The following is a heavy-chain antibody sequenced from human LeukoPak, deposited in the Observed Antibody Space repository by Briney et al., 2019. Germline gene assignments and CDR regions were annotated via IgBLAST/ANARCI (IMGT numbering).Heavy chain of an antibody. CDR1: GYTFTGYA. D-gene: IGHD1-26*01. CDR2: INAGNGNT. CDR3: ARAYSGFDY. J-gene: IGHJ4*02. V-gene: IGHV1-3*01. Sequence: GASLWVSCTASGYTFTGYAVHWGRRAPGQRLEWMGWINAGNGNTKYSQKFQGRVTITRDTSASTAYMELSSLRSEDTAVYYCARAYSGFDYWGQGTLVTVSS.